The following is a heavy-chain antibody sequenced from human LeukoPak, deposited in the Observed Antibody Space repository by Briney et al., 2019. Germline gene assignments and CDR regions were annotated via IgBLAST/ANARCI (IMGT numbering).Heavy chain of an antibody. D-gene: IGHD2-2*01. CDR1: GFTFSDYY. J-gene: IGHJ5*02. V-gene: IGHV3-11*06. Sequence: GGSLRLSCAASGFTFSDYYMSWIRQAPGKGLEWVSYISTSSYTNYADSVKGRFIISRDNAKNSLYLQMNSLRAEDTAVYYCARAFRYCSSTSCYLDPWGQGTLVTVSS. CDR2: ISTSSYT. CDR3: ARAFRYCSSTSCYLDP.